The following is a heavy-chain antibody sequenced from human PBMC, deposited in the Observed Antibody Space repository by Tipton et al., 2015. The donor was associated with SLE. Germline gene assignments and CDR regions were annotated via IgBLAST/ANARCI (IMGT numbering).Heavy chain of an antibody. CDR2: VYTGGAT. CDR3: ARTTEYFDP. Sequence: TLSLTCSVSGASISRGSYYWTWVRQPAGKGLEWIGHVYTGGATTYNPSLESRVTISLDTSKNHFSLYLTSVTAADTAVYYCARTTEYFDPWGQGTLVTVSS. CDR1: GASISRGSYY. V-gene: IGHV4-61*09. J-gene: IGHJ5*02. D-gene: IGHD1-1*01.